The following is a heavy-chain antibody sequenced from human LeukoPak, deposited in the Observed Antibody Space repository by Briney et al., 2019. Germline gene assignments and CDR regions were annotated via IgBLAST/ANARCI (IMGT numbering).Heavy chain of an antibody. V-gene: IGHV3-21*01. D-gene: IGHD3-10*01. CDR2: ISSSSSYI. CDR1: GFTFSSYS. Sequence: GGSLRLSCAASGFTFSSYSMNWVRQAPGKGLEWVSSISSSSSYIYYADSVKGRFTISRDNAKNSLYLQMNSLRAEDTAVYYCARDPTYYYGSGSYYSLYNWFDPWGKGTLVTVSS. CDR3: ARDPTYYYGSGSYYSLYNWFDP. J-gene: IGHJ5*02.